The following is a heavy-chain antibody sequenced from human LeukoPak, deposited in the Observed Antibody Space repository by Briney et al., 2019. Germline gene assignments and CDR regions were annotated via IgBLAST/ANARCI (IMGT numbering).Heavy chain of an antibody. D-gene: IGHD1-14*01. V-gene: IGHV4-39*01. CDR2: INYRGGT. CDR3: ARHIRANNWFDP. J-gene: IGHJ5*02. CDR1: GDSISSTDYY. Sequence: PSETLSLTCTVSGDSISSTDYYWDWIRQPPGKALEWIGGINYRGGTYYKSSLKSRVTMSLDTSKNQLYLRLNSVTAADTGVYYCARHIRANNWFDPWGQGTLVTVSS.